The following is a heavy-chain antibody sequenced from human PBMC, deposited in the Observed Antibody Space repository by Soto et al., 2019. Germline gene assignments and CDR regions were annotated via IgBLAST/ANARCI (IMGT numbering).Heavy chain of an antibody. CDR1: GYTFTGYY. Sequence: QVQLVQSGAEVKKPGASVKVSCKASGYTFTGYYMHWVRQAPGQGLEWMGWINPNSGGTNYAQKFQGWVTMTRDTYISTASMELSRLRSDDTAVYYCARAENYYDSSGYWSDYWGQGTLVTVSS. J-gene: IGHJ4*02. V-gene: IGHV1-2*04. D-gene: IGHD3-22*01. CDR2: INPNSGGT. CDR3: ARAENYYDSSGYWSDY.